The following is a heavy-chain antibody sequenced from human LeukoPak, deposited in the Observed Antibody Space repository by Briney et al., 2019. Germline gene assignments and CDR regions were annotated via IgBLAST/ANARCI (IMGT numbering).Heavy chain of an antibody. J-gene: IGHJ6*03. CDR1: GYTFTSYG. CDR2: IGAYNGNT. CDR3: ARMLRCSSTSCYSARYYYYMDV. D-gene: IGHD2-2*01. Sequence: ASVKVSCKASGYTFTSYGISWVRQAPGQGLEWMGWIGAYNGNTNYAQKLQGRVTMTTDTSTSTAYMELRSLRSDDTAVYYCARMLRCSSTSCYSARYYYYMDVWGKGTTVTVSS. V-gene: IGHV1-18*01.